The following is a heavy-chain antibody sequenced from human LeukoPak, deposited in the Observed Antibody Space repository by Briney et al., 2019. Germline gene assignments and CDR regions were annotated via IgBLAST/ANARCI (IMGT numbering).Heavy chain of an antibody. V-gene: IGHV3-9*01. CDR1: GFTFDDYA. CDR3: AKVLRGYSYGGFDY. Sequence: PGRSLRLSCAASGFTFDDYAMHWVRQAPGKGLEWVSGISWNSGSIGYADSVKGRFTISRDNSKNTLYLQMNSLRAEDTAVYYCAKVLRGYSYGGFDYWGQGTLVTVSS. CDR2: ISWNSGSI. J-gene: IGHJ4*02. D-gene: IGHD5-18*01.